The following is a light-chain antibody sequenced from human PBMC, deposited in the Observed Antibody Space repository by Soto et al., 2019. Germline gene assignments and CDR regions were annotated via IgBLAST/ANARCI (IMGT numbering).Light chain of an antibody. CDR3: QQYEKWPPSIT. J-gene: IGKJ5*01. Sequence: EIVLTQSPFTLPASLGGRATLSCRASQSVSSNLAWYQQKPGQAPRLHIYGASTRATGIPARLSGSGSGTEFTLTISSLQSEDFALYFCQQYEKWPPSITFGQGTRLEIK. CDR2: GAS. CDR1: QSVSSN. V-gene: IGKV3-15*01.